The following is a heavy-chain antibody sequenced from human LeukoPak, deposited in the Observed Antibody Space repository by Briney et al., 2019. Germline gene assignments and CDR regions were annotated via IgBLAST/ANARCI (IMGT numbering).Heavy chain of an antibody. J-gene: IGHJ4*02. CDR1: GFTFSSYA. Sequence: AGGSLRLSCETSGFTFSSYAMHWVRQAPGKGLEWVAVISYDGSNKYYADAVKGRFTISRGNSKNTLYLQMNTLRPEDTAVYYCARPRHDYGDSSLGYWGQGTLVTVSS. CDR3: ARPRHDYGDSSLGY. CDR2: ISYDGSNK. V-gene: IGHV3-30-3*01. D-gene: IGHD4-17*01.